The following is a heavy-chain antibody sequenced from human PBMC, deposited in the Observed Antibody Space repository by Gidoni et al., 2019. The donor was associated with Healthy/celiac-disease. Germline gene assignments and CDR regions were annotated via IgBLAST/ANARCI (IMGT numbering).Heavy chain of an antibody. D-gene: IGHD5-12*01. CDR1: GFPFSRYA. Sequence: ESGGGLVQPGGSLRLSCAASGFPFSRYAMSWVRQAPGKGLEWVSAISGSGGSTYYADSVKGRFTISRDNSKNTLYLQMNSLRAEDTAVYYCAKLCGLIVATIFWDDWGQGTLVTVSS. V-gene: IGHV3-23*01. CDR3: AKLCGLIVATIFWDD. J-gene: IGHJ4*02. CDR2: ISGSGGST.